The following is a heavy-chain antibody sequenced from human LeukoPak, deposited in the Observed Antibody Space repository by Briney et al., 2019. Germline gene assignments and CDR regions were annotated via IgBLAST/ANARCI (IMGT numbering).Heavy chain of an antibody. CDR3: ARDLPSIAARFGLFDY. CDR1: GFTFSSYS. CDR2: ISSSSSYI. J-gene: IGHJ4*02. Sequence: GGSLRLSCAASGFTFSSYSMNWVRQAPGKGLEWVSSISSSSSYIYYADSVKGRFTISRDNAKNSLYLQMNSLRAVDTAVYYCARDLPSIAARFGLFDYWGQGTLVTVSS. D-gene: IGHD6-6*01. V-gene: IGHV3-21*01.